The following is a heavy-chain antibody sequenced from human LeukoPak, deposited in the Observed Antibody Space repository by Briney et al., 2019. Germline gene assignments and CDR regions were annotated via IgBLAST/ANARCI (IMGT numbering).Heavy chain of an antibody. V-gene: IGHV4-39*07. CDR3: ARVGGVVFGGYYYYYMDV. Sequence: PSETLSLICTVSGGSISSSSYYWGWIRQPPGKGLEWIGSIYYSGITYYYSGSTYYNPSLKSRVTISVDTSKNQFSLKLTSVTAADTAVYYCARVGGVVFGGYYYYYMDVWGKGTTVTVSS. CDR1: GGSISSSSYY. CDR2: IYYSGITYYYSGST. J-gene: IGHJ6*03. D-gene: IGHD3-3*01.